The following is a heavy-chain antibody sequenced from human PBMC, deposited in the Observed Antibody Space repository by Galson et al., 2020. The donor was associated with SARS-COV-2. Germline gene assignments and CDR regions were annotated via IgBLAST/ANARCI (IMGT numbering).Heavy chain of an antibody. CDR1: AFRFSSYH. CDR2: ISSSYT. CDR3: ARAPYDFWSGCPYYMDV. D-gene: IGHD3-3*01. V-gene: IGHV3-21*01. Sequence: GGSLRLSCAASAFRFSSYHMSWVRQAPGKGLEWVTSISSSYTNYEDSVQGRFTISRHKAKNSLYLQMNTQRAEDTAVYYCARAPYDFWSGCPYYMDVWVKGTTVTVSS. J-gene: IGHJ6*03.